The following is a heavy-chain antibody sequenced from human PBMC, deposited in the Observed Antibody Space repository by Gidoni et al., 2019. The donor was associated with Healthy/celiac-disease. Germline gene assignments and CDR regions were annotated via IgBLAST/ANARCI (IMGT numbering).Heavy chain of an antibody. CDR2: ISYDGSSE. J-gene: IGHJ4*02. Sequence: QVQLVESGGGVVQPGRSLRLSCAASGFTFKNYAMHWVRQPPGKGLEWVAVISYDGSSEYYADSVTDRFTISRDSSKNTLYLQMNSLRTDDTATYYCARPYNWNDRLEYWGQGTLVTVSS. CDR3: ARPYNWNDRLEY. V-gene: IGHV3-30-3*01. CDR1: GFTFKNYA. D-gene: IGHD1-1*01.